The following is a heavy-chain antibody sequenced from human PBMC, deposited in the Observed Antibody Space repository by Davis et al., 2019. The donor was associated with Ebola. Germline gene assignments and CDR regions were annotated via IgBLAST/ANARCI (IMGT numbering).Heavy chain of an antibody. CDR2: ISGSGGST. D-gene: IGHD3-10*01. CDR3: ANGLMVRGVIPAGY. CDR1: GFTVSSNY. J-gene: IGHJ4*02. Sequence: GGSLRLSCAASGFTVSSNYMSWVRRAPGKGLEWVSAISGSGGSTYYADSVKGRFTISRDNSKNTPYLQMNSLRAEDTAVYYCANGLMVRGVIPAGYWGQGTLVTVSS. V-gene: IGHV3-23*01.